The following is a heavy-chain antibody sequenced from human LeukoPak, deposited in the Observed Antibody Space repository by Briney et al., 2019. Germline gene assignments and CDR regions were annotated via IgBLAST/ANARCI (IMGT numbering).Heavy chain of an antibody. Sequence: GGSLRLSCAASGFTFSAYSIHWVRQAPGKGLEWVSSISSTSSFIFYADSVKGRFTISRDNADNSLYLQMNSLRAEDTAVYYCATPRTYYCSETSCYFDHWGQGNLVTVSS. J-gene: IGHJ4*03. CDR2: ISSTSSFI. CDR3: ATPRTYYCSETSCYFDH. CDR1: GFTFSAYS. V-gene: IGHV3-21*01. D-gene: IGHD2-15*01.